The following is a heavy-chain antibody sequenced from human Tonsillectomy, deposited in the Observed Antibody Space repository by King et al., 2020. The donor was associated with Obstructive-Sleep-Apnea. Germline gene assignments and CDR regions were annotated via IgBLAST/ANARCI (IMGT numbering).Heavy chain of an antibody. V-gene: IGHV1-18*04. J-gene: IGHJ5*02. CDR2: ISVYNGNT. CDR3: ARVAWDISSIDWYEHWFDP. CDR1: GYTFTSYG. D-gene: IGHD6-19*01. Sequence: QLVQSGAEVKKPGASVKVSCKASGYTFTSYGISWVRQAPGKGLEWMGWISVYNGNTKYAQKLQGRVTMTTDTSTSTAYMELRSLRSDDTAVYYCARVAWDISSIDWYEHWFDPWGQGTLVTVSS.